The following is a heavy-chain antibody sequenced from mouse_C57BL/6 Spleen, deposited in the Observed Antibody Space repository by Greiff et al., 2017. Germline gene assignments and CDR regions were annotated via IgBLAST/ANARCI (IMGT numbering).Heavy chain of an antibody. D-gene: IGHD2-4*01. J-gene: IGHJ3*01. CDR3: TREENDYDGGSAD. CDR2: IDPETGGT. CDR1: GYTFTDYE. V-gene: IGHV1-15*01. Sequence: QVQLQQSGAELVRPGASVTLSCKASGYTFTDYEMHWVKQTPVHGLEWIGAIDPETGGTAYNPKFKGKAILTADKSSSTAYMELRSLTSEGTAAYYCTREENDYDGGSADWGQGTLVTVSA.